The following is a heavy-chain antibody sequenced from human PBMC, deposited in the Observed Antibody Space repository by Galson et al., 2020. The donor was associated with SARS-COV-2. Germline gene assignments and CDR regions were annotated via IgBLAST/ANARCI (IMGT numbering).Heavy chain of an antibody. Sequence: GGSLRLSCAASGFTFSSYAMHWVRQAPGKGLEWVAVISYDGSNKYYADSVKGRFTISRDNSKNTLYLQMNSLRAEDTAVYYCARPRSGYYLGTFDYWGQGTLVTVSS. V-gene: IGHV3-30*04. CDR3: ARPRSGYYLGTFDY. J-gene: IGHJ4*02. D-gene: IGHD3-22*01. CDR2: ISYDGSNK. CDR1: GFTFSSYA.